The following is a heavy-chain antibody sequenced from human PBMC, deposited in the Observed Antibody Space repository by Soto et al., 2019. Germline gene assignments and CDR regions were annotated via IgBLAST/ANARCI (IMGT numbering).Heavy chain of an antibody. D-gene: IGHD4-17*01. Sequence: RLSCTASGFTFRSYAMHWVRQAPGKGLEWVAVISGDGSDKYYADSMKGRFTISRDKSKNTLYLQMNTLSAEDTAVYYFARDRHYEPVFCFDSWGQGALVTVFS. V-gene: IGHV3-30*03. CDR3: ARDRHYEPVFCFDS. J-gene: IGHJ4*02. CDR2: ISGDGSDK. CDR1: GFTFRSYA.